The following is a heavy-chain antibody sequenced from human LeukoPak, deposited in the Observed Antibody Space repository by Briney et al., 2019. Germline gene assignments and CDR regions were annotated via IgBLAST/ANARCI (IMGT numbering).Heavy chain of an antibody. Sequence: SVKVSCKASGGTFSSYAISWVRQAPGQGLEWMGRIIPILGIANYAQKFQGRVTITADKSTSTAYMELSSLRSEDTAVYYCARHVNYYYYGMDVWGQGTTVTVSS. J-gene: IGHJ6*02. CDR3: ARHVNYYYYGMDV. CDR1: GGTFSSYA. CDR2: IIPILGIA. V-gene: IGHV1-69*04.